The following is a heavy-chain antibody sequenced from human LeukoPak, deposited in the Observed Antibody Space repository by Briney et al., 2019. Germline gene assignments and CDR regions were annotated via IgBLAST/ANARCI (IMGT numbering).Heavy chain of an antibody. V-gene: IGHV4-39*07. CDR3: ARGRITMVRGAPLWFDP. D-gene: IGHD3-10*01. CDR2: INHSGST. J-gene: IGHJ5*02. Sequence: SETLSLTCTVSGGSISSSSYYWGWIRQPPGKGLEWIGEINHSGSTNYNSSLKSRVTISVDTSKNQFSLKLSSATAADTAVYYCARGRITMVRGAPLWFDPWGQGTLVTVSS. CDR1: GGSISSSSYY.